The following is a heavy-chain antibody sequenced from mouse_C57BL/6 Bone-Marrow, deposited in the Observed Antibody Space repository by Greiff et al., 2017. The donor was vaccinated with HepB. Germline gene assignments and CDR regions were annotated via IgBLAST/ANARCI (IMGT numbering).Heavy chain of an antibody. V-gene: IGHV1-52*01. D-gene: IGHD1-1*01. CDR2: IDPSDSET. CDR1: GYTFTSYW. J-gene: IGHJ1*03. Sequence: QVQLQQPGAELVRPGSSVKLSCKASGYTFTSYWMHWVKQRPIQGLEWIGNIDPSDSETHYNQKFKDKATLTVDKSSSTAYMQLISLTSEDPAVYYGARWGTTVDWYFDFWGTGTTVTVSS. CDR3: ARWGTTVDWYFDF.